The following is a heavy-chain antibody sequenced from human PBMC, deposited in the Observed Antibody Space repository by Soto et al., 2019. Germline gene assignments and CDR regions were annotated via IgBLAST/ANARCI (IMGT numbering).Heavy chain of an antibody. CDR1: GGSISSSSYY. CDR3: ARGPTMTTDY. CDR2: IFYSGST. D-gene: IGHD4-17*01. V-gene: IGHV4-39*07. J-gene: IGHJ4*02. Sequence: SETLSLTCTVSGGSISSSSYYWGWIRQPPGKGLEWIGSIFYSGSTDYNPSLKSRVTLSVDTSKNQFSLKLSSVTAADTAVYYCARGPTMTTDYWGKGTLVTVSS.